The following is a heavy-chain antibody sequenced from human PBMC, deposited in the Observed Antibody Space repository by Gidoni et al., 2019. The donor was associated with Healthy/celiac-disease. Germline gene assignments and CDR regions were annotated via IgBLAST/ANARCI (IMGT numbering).Heavy chain of an antibody. CDR3: AHWDRGSLYY. V-gene: IGHV2-5*02. CDR1: GFPLSTTGVG. CDR2: IYWDDDK. D-gene: IGHD1-26*01. J-gene: IGHJ4*02. Sequence: QITLKESGSTLVKPTQTLTLTCTLSGFPLSTTGVGVGWIRHPPGKTLQWLALIYWDDDKRYNPSLKSRLTITKDTTTNQVVLTMTNMDHVDTTTYYCAHWDRGSLYYWGQGTLVTVSS.